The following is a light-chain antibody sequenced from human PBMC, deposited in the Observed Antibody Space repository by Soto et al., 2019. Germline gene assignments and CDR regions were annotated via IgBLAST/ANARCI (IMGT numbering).Light chain of an antibody. V-gene: IGLV2-14*01. Sequence: QSVLTQPASVSGSPGQSITISCTGTSSDFGGYNYVSWYQQHPGKAPKLMIYDVSNRPSGVSNRFSGSKSGNTASLTISGLQAEDEADYYCSSYTRSSTLKVFGTGTKVTVL. CDR1: SSDFGGYNY. J-gene: IGLJ1*01. CDR3: SSYTRSSTLKV. CDR2: DVS.